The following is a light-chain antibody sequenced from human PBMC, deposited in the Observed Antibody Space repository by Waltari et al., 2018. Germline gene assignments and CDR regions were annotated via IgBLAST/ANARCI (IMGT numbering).Light chain of an antibody. Sequence: QSSLTQPASVSGSPGPSITISCPGTSRDVRSYNLVSWYQQHPGKAPKLMIYEGSKRPSGVSNRFSGSKSGNTASLTISGLQAEDEADYYCCSYAGSSTVVFGGGTKLTVL. J-gene: IGLJ2*01. V-gene: IGLV2-23*01. CDR1: SRDVRSYNL. CDR3: CSYAGSSTVV. CDR2: EGS.